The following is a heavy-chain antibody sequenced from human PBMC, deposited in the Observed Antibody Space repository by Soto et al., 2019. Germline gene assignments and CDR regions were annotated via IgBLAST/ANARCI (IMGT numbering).Heavy chain of an antibody. CDR3: ARGPIASRGVWFDP. Sequence: SETLSLTCTVSGGSISSGDYYWSWIRQPPGKGLEWIGYIDYSGSTYYNPSLKSRVTISVDTSKNQFSLKLSSVTAADTAVYYCARGPIASRGVWFDPWGQGTLVTVSS. V-gene: IGHV4-30-4*01. D-gene: IGHD6-13*01. CDR1: GGSISSGDYY. J-gene: IGHJ5*02. CDR2: IDYSGST.